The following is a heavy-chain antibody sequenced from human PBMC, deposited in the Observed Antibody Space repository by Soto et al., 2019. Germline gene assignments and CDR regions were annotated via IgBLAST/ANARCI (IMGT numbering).Heavy chain of an antibody. Sequence: QLQLQESGPGLVKPSETLSLTCTVSGGSISSSSYYWGWIRQPPGKGLEWIGSIYYSGSTYYNPSPKSRVPISVASYKTLFSLKLSSVTAADTAVYYCAARGLWFGDLLPDVNWFDPWGQGTLVTVSS. CDR1: GGSISSSSYY. V-gene: IGHV4-39*01. D-gene: IGHD3-10*01. J-gene: IGHJ5*02. CDR2: IYYSGST. CDR3: AARGLWFGDLLPDVNWFDP.